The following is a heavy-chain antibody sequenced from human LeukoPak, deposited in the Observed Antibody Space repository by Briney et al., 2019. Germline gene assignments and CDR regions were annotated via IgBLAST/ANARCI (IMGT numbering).Heavy chain of an antibody. CDR1: GFTFSDYY. D-gene: IGHD5-24*01. CDR3: ARDGEEMARGYYYGVDV. J-gene: IGHJ6*02. CDR2: ISSSGTTI. V-gene: IGHV3-11*01. Sequence: GGSLRLSCAASGFTFSDYYMSWIRQAPGKGLEWVSYISSSGTTIYYADSVKGRFTISRDNAKNSLYLQMNSLRAEDTAVYYCARDGEEMARGYYYGVDVWGQGTTVTVSS.